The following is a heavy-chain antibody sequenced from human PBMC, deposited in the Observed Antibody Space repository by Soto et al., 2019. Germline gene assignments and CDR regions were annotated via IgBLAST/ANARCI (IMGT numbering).Heavy chain of an antibody. V-gene: IGHV3-74*01. CDR3: VRGGAMGGDS. CDR1: GFTFNTHR. J-gene: IGHJ4*02. D-gene: IGHD2-15*01. CDR2: LYFDGITA. Sequence: EGSLRLSCTVWGFTFNTHRRLWVRQAPGKGLVWVSRLYFDGITATYADSVKGRLTVSRDNAKNTESLHVTTLRAEDTAVDYFVRGGAMGGDSWAQGTLVTVSS.